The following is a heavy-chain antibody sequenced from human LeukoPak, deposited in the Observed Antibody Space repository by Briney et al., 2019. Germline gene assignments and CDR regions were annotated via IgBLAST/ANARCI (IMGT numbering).Heavy chain of an antibody. CDR3: ARDGTAAGLYFDL. J-gene: IGHJ4*01. CDR2: IRQDGGGK. V-gene: IGHV3-7*01. D-gene: IGHD6-13*01. Sequence: HPGGSLRLSCAVSGFTFTDYWMNWVRQAPGKGLEWVASIRQDGGGKSYVDSVKGRFTISRDNTKNSLYLQINSLRAEDTAVYYCARDGTAAGLYFDLWGQGTLVTVSS. CDR1: GFTFTDYW.